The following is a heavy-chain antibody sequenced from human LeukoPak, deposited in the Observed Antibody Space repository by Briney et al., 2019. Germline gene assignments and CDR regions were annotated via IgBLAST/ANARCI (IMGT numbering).Heavy chain of an antibody. J-gene: IGHJ4*02. CDR1: GFTFSNYW. D-gene: IGHD6-19*01. Sequence: PGGSLRLSCEASGFTFSNYWMSWVRQAPGKGLEWLANIKEDGSVKYYVDSVKGRFTISRDNAKNLLFLQMNSLRAEDTAVYSCARGPSSGWYYFDYWGQGTLVTVSS. V-gene: IGHV3-7*03. CDR2: IKEDGSVK. CDR3: ARGPSSGWYYFDY.